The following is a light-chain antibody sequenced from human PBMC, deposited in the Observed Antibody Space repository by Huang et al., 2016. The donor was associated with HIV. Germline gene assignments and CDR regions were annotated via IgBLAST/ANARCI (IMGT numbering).Light chain of an antibody. CDR3: QQYDNLPLT. J-gene: IGKJ4*01. V-gene: IGKV1-33*01. Sequence: DIQMTQSPSSLSASVGDSVTIGCRASQDISNYLNWYHQKPGRAPEILVYDASTLETGVSSRFNGSGSGTSFTFTITSLQPEDIATYYCQQYDNLPLTFGGGTKVEI. CDR1: QDISNY. CDR2: DAS.